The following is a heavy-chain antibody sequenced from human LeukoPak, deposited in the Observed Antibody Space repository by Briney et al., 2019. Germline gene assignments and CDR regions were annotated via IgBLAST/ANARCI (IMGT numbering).Heavy chain of an antibody. CDR2: ISAYNGNT. J-gene: IGHJ6*03. V-gene: IGHV1-18*01. Sequence: ASGKVSCKASGYTFTSYGISWVRQAPGQGLEWMGWISAYNGNTNYAQKVQGRGTMTTDTSTSTAYMELRSLKSDDTDVYYCARALWSGYYSYYYYYYMDVWGKETTVTVSS. D-gene: IGHD3-3*01. CDR3: ARALWSGYYSYYYYYYMDV. CDR1: GYTFTSYG.